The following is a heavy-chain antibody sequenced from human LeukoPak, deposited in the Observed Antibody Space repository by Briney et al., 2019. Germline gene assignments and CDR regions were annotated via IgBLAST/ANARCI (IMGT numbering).Heavy chain of an antibody. V-gene: IGHV3-20*04. J-gene: IGHJ6*03. Sequence: PGGSLRLSCAASGFTFDDYGMSWVRQAPGKGLEWVSGINWNGGSTGYADSVKGRFTISRDNAKNSLYLQMNSLRAEDTALYYCARAYCSSTSCRDYYYYYYMDVWGKGTMVTVS. CDR1: GFTFDDYG. CDR3: ARAYCSSTSCRDYYYYYYMDV. CDR2: INWNGGST. D-gene: IGHD2-2*01.